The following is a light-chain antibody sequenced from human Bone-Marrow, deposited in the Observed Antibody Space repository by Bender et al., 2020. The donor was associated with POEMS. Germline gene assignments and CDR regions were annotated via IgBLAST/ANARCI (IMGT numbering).Light chain of an antibody. CDR3: CSYAGSSTWV. J-gene: IGLJ2*01. CDR1: SSDVGSYHC. CDR2: EVT. Sequence: QSALAQPPSVSGSLGQSVIISCTGTSSDVGSYHCVSWFQQSPGTGPKLIIYEVTKRPSGVPDRFSGSKSGSTASLTISGLQAEDEAHYLCCSYAGSSTWVFGGGTKLTVL. V-gene: IGLV2-18*02.